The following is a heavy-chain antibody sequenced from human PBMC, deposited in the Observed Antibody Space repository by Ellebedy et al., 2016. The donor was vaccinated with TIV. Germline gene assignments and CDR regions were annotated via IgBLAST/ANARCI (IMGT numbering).Heavy chain of an antibody. CDR3: AKDAVVATPHQSYLES. V-gene: IGHV3-23*01. CDR1: GFTFSSYA. D-gene: IGHD2-21*02. Sequence: PGGSLRLSCAASGFTFSSYAMYWVRQAPGKGLEWVSSISGSRLSTYYTDSVKGRFTISRDNSKNTLYLQMNSLRVDDTAVYYCAKDAVVATPHQSYLESWGQGTLVTVSS. J-gene: IGHJ4*02. CDR2: ISGSRLST.